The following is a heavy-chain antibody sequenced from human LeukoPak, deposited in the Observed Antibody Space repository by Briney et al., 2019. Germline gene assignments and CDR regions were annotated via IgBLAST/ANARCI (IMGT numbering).Heavy chain of an antibody. CDR3: AKRATLTDFDY. CDR2: ISYDGSNT. Sequence: PGRSLRLSCAASGLTFSSYGMHWVRQAPGKGLEWVAVISYDGSNTYYADSVRGRFTISRDNSKNTLYLQMNSLRAEDTAVYYCAKRATLTDFDYWGQGTLVTVSS. J-gene: IGHJ4*02. CDR1: GLTFSSYG. V-gene: IGHV3-30*18. D-gene: IGHD2/OR15-2a*01.